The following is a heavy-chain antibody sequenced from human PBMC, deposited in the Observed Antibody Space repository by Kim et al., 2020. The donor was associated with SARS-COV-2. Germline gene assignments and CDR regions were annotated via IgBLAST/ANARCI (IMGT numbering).Heavy chain of an antibody. D-gene: IGHD6-6*01. J-gene: IGHJ4*02. Sequence: GGSLRLSCAASGFTFTSYEMNWVRQAPGKGLEWVAYISKDASTIYYADSVKGRFTISRDNAKNALYLQMNSLRAEDTAVYYCARDLTVRMAARLDFWGQGTLVTVSS. CDR3: ARDLTVRMAARLDF. CDR1: GFTFTSYE. CDR2: ISKDASTI. V-gene: IGHV3-48*03.